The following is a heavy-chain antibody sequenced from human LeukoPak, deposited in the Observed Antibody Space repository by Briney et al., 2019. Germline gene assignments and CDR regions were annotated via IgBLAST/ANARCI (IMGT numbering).Heavy chain of an antibody. D-gene: IGHD5-24*01. CDR2: ISSSSSYI. CDR1: GFTFSSYS. CDR3: ARDRVKEDGYNYFSRYYYYGMDV. J-gene: IGHJ6*02. V-gene: IGHV3-21*01. Sequence: GGSLRLSCAASGFTFSSYSMNWLRQAPGKGLEWVSSISSSSSYIYYPDSVKGRFTISRDNAKNSLYLQMNSLRAEDTAVYYCARDRVKEDGYNYFSRYYYYGMDVWGQGTTVTVSS.